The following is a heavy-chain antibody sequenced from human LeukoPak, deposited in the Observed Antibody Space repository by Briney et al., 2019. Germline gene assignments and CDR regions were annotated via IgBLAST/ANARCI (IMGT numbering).Heavy chain of an antibody. Sequence: GASVKVSCKASGYTFTSYGVSWLRQAPGQGLEWMGWISAYNGNTNYAQKLQGRVTMTTDTSTSTAYMELRSLRSDDTAVYYCARDRAVWVGEPLRFDPWGQGPLVTVSS. CDR2: ISAYNGNT. D-gene: IGHD3-10*01. CDR3: ARDRAVWVGEPLRFDP. CDR1: GYTFTSYG. V-gene: IGHV1-18*04. J-gene: IGHJ5*02.